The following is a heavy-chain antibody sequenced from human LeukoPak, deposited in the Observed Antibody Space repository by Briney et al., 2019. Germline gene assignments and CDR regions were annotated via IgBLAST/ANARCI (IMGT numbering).Heavy chain of an antibody. Sequence: SVKVSCKPSGGTFSSYAISWVRQAPGQGLEWMGGIIPIFGTANYAQKFQGRVTITADKSTSTAYIELSSLRSEDTAVYYCTGLSSPIAMIATLYYWGQGTLVTVSS. CDR1: GGTFSSYA. V-gene: IGHV1-69*06. CDR2: IIPIFGTA. J-gene: IGHJ4*02. D-gene: IGHD3-22*01. CDR3: TGLSSPIAMIATLYY.